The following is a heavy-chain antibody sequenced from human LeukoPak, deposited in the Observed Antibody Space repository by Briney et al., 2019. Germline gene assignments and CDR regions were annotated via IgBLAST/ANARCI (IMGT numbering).Heavy chain of an antibody. CDR2: ISSSGSTI. CDR3: AKVLVRGYYFDY. D-gene: IGHD1-26*01. CDR1: GFTFSSYE. Sequence: PGGSLRLSCAASGFTFSSYEMNWVRQAPGKGLEWVSYISSSGSTIYYADSVKGRFTISRDNAKNSLYLQMNSLRAEDTAVYYCAKVLVRGYYFDYWGQGTLVTVSS. J-gene: IGHJ4*02. V-gene: IGHV3-48*03.